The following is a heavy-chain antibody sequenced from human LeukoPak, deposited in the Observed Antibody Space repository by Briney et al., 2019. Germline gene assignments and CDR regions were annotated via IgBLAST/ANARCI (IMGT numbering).Heavy chain of an antibody. CDR1: GVTFSSYW. D-gene: IGHD2-21*01. CDR3: VRDSYVAAIYYGMDV. Sequence: GGSLRLSCAASGVTFSSYWMHWVRQAPGKGLVWVSRINRDGRSTSYADSVKGRFTISRDNAKNMLYLQMNNLRAEDTAVYFCVRDSYVAAIYYGMDVWGQGTTVTVSS. V-gene: IGHV3-74*01. CDR2: INRDGRST. J-gene: IGHJ6*02.